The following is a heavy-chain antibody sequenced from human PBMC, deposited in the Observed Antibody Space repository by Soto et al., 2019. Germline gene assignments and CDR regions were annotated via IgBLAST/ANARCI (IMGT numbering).Heavy chain of an antibody. Sequence: QVQLQESGPGLVKPSETLSLTCTVSGSSVTSGIHSWSWIRQPPGKGLEWVGYISYSGSTNYNTSLKSRVTISVDTSKNQFSLKLSSVTAADTAVYYCARAGGTAMVKDFDSWGQGAPVTFSS. CDR2: ISYSGST. V-gene: IGHV4-61*01. CDR3: ARAGGTAMVKDFDS. CDR1: GSSVTSGIHS. J-gene: IGHJ4*02. D-gene: IGHD5-18*01.